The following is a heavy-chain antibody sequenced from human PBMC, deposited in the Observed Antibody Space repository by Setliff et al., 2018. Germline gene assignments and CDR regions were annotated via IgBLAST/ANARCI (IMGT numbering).Heavy chain of an antibody. CDR1: GYIFTNYV. Sequence: GASVKVSCKASGYIFTNYVIQWVRQAPGQGLEWMGWINVANGNTRYSQKLQGRVTITMDTPATTVYMEVTSLRSEDTAVYYCARGGLAAANKKGVFEYWGQGTLVTVSS. CDR2: INVANGNT. J-gene: IGHJ4*02. CDR3: ARGGLAAANKKGVFEY. D-gene: IGHD6-13*01. V-gene: IGHV1-3*01.